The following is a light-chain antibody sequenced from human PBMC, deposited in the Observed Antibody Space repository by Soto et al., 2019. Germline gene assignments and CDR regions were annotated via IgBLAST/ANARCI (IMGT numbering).Light chain of an antibody. CDR2: LHSDGSH. CDR1: SGHSTYA. Sequence: QPVLTQSPSASASLGASVKLTCTLSSGHSTYAIAWHQQQPEKGPRYLMKLHSDGSHSTGDGIPDRFSGSSSGAERYLTISSLQSEDEADYYCQTWATGPDWVFGGGTKLTVL. J-gene: IGLJ3*02. V-gene: IGLV4-69*01. CDR3: QTWATGPDWV.